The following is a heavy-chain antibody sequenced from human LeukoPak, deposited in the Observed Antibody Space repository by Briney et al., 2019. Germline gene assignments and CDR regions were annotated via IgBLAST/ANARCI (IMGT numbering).Heavy chain of an antibody. CDR1: GGSISSGGYY. D-gene: IGHD1-1*01. J-gene: IGHJ3*02. V-gene: IGHV4-30-2*01. CDR3: ARHDWNVEAFDI. Sequence: PSETLSLTCTVSGGSISSGGYYWSWIRQPPGKGLEWIGYIYHSGSTYYNPSLKSRVTISVDRSKNQFSLKLSSVTAADTAVYYCARHDWNVEAFDIWGQGTMVTVSS. CDR2: IYHSGST.